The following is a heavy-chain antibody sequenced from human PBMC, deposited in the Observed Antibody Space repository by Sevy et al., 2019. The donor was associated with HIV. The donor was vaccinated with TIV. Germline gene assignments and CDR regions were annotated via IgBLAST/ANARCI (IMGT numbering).Heavy chain of an antibody. CDR3: ARGLTEADYDYVWGSYRSDYFDY. CDR1: GFTFSSYS. D-gene: IGHD3-16*02. Sequence: GGSLRLSCAASGFTFSSYSMNWVRQAPGKGLEWVSSISSSSSYIYYADSVKGRFTISRDNAKNSLYLQMDSRRAEDKAVYYCARGLTEADYDYVWGSYRSDYFDYWGQGTLVTVSS. V-gene: IGHV3-21*01. CDR2: ISSSSSYI. J-gene: IGHJ4*02.